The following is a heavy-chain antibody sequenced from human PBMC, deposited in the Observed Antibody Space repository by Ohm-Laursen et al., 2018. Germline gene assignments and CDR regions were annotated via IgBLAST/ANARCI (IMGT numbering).Heavy chain of an antibody. CDR3: AKDGRQYDSTGYYYGYFEC. Sequence: LTLTRAASGFNFGEYAMHWVRQAPGKGLEWVSHISWNSGTIGYVDSVKGRFSISRHNAKNSLYLQMNNLRPEDTAFYYCAKDGRQYDSTGYYYGYFECWGQGTLVTVSS. CDR1: GFNFGEYA. J-gene: IGHJ4*02. V-gene: IGHV3-9*01. D-gene: IGHD3-22*01. CDR2: ISWNSGTI.